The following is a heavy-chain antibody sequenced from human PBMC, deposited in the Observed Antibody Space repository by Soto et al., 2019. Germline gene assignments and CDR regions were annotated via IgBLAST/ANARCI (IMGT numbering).Heavy chain of an antibody. D-gene: IGHD4-17*01. CDR2: ILPILGIA. CDR1: GGTFSSYT. Sequence: QVQLVQSGAEVKKPGSSVKVSCKASGGTFSSYTISWVRQAPGQGLEWMGRILPILGIANYAQKFQGRVTMTTDTSTSTAYMELRSLRSDDTAVYYCARSTGDYGIYWGQGTLVTVSS. J-gene: IGHJ4*02. CDR3: ARSTGDYGIY. V-gene: IGHV1-69*02.